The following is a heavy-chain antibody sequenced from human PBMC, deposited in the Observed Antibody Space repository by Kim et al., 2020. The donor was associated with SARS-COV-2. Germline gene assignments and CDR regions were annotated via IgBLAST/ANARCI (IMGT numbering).Heavy chain of an antibody. V-gene: IGHV3-33*01. CDR2: IWYDGSNK. CDR3: ARDRRGFLLGELSFSLVGDY. Sequence: GGSLRLSCAASGFTFSSYGMHWVRQAPGKGLEWVAVIWYDGSNKYYADSVKGRFTISRDNSKNTLYLQMNSLRAEDTAVYYCARDRRGFLLGELSFSLVGDYWGQGTLVTVSS. J-gene: IGHJ4*02. D-gene: IGHD3-16*02. CDR1: GFTFSSYG.